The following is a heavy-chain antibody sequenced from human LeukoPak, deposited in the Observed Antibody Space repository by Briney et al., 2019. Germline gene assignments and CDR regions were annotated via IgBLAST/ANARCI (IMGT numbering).Heavy chain of an antibody. CDR3: AKNYASGRGVPYAMDV. J-gene: IGHJ6*02. Sequence: GGSLRLSCSASGFTFSSYAMSWVRQAPGKGLEWVSVINSGGDNTYYAESVKGRFTVSRDNSKSTLYLQMNSLRVEDTAVYFCAKNYASGRGVPYAMDVWGQGTTVTVAS. V-gene: IGHV3-23*01. CDR2: INSGGDNT. CDR1: GFTFSSYA. D-gene: IGHD3-10*01.